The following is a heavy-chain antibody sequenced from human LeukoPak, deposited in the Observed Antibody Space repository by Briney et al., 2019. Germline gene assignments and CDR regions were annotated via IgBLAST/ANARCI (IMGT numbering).Heavy chain of an antibody. V-gene: IGHV4-39*07. Sequence: PSETLSLTCTVSSGFLTSGHNYWGWIRQAPGTGLEWIGSIFYTGTTYYNPSLKSRVTMSIDTSKHQFSLNLISVTAADTAVYFCTREENYGDYPRTVILDYWGQGVLVTVSS. CDR3: TREENYGDYPRTVILDY. D-gene: IGHD4-17*01. CDR1: SGFLTSGHNY. CDR2: IFYTGTT. J-gene: IGHJ4*02.